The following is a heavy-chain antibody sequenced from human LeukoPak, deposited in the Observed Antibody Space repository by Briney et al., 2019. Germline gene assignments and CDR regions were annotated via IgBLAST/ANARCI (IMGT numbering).Heavy chain of an antibody. CDR3: ARHGGYYAYYFDC. Sequence: SETLSLTCTVSGGSIRSTSYYWGWIRQPPGKGLEWIGTIYYSGSTYHNPSLKSRVTISVDTSKNQFSLKLTPVTAADTAVYYCARHGGYYAYYFDCWGQGTLVTVSS. D-gene: IGHD1-26*01. V-gene: IGHV4-39*01. CDR2: IYYSGST. J-gene: IGHJ4*02. CDR1: GGSIRSTSYY.